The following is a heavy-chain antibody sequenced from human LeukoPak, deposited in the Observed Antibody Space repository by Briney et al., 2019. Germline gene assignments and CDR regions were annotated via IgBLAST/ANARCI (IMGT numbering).Heavy chain of an antibody. J-gene: IGHJ3*02. Sequence: SETLSLTCIVSSGFISSYYWSWIRQTPGKGLEWIAFINYSWRIKYNPSLQSRVSISLDTSKNHFSLQLRSVMAADTAVYYCARLVDYDNSGDPDIFDIWGQGTIVSIS. D-gene: IGHD3-22*01. V-gene: IGHV4-59*01. CDR1: SGFISSYY. CDR2: INYSWRI. CDR3: ARLVDYDNSGDPDIFDI.